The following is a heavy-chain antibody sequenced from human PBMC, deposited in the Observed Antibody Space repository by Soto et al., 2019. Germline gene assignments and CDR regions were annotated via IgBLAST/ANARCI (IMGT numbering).Heavy chain of an antibody. J-gene: IGHJ4*02. D-gene: IGHD1-20*01. CDR2: ISSSGRTI. V-gene: IGHV3-48*03. CDR1: GFTFSSYE. Sequence: EVQLVESGGGLVQPGGSVRLSCAASGFTFSSYEMNWVRQAPGKGLEWVSYISSSGRTIYYADSVKGRFTISRDNAKNSLYLQMNSLRAEDTAVYYSARSGYNSNDGARGYFDYWGQGTLVTVSS. CDR3: ARSGYNSNDGARGYFDY.